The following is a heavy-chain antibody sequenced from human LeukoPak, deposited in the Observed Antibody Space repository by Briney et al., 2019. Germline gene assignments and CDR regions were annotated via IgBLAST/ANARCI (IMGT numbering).Heavy chain of an antibody. D-gene: IGHD5/OR15-5a*01. V-gene: IGHV3-7*01. J-gene: IGHJ4*02. Sequence: GGSLRLSCAASGFTFSNFWMSWVRQAPGKGLEWVANIRQDGNEKYYVDSLKGRFTISRDNAKNSVYLQMSSLRAEDTAVYYCARAILRPAGQGLRYFDYWGQGTLVTVSS. CDR3: ARAILRPAGQGLRYFDY. CDR1: GFTFSNFW. CDR2: IRQDGNEK.